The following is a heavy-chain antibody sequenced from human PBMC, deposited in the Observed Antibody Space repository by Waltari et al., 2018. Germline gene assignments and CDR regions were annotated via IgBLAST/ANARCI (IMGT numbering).Heavy chain of an antibody. Sequence: EVQLVESGGGLVQPGGSLRIPCAASGFTFSDHYMAWVRQAPGKGLEWVGRTRNKPNSYTTEYAASVKGRFTISRDDSKNSLYLQMNSLKTEDTAVYYCARPGIAAAGYYDYWGQGTLVTVSS. J-gene: IGHJ4*02. CDR2: TRNKPNSYTT. CDR1: GFTFSDHY. D-gene: IGHD6-13*01. CDR3: ARPGIAAAGYYDY. V-gene: IGHV3-72*01.